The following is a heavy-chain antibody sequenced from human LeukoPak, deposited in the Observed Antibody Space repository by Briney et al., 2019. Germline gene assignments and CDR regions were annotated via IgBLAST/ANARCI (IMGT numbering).Heavy chain of an antibody. Sequence: ASVKVSCKTFGYTFTSYYMHWVRQAPGQGLEWMGRINPNSDTTSYAQKFQGRVTMTRDASTSAVYMELSSLRSEDTAVYYCARETYNSGTYFDYLGQGTLVTVSS. CDR2: INPNSDTT. J-gene: IGHJ4*02. CDR3: ARETYNSGTYFDY. CDR1: GYTFTSYY. D-gene: IGHD3-10*01. V-gene: IGHV1-46*01.